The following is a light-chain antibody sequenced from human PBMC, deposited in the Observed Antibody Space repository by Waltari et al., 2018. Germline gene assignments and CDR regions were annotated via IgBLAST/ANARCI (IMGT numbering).Light chain of an antibody. CDR2: DVS. J-gene: IGLJ1*01. CDR1: TRDIVTYTY. CDR3: DSKSSSSPHV. V-gene: IGLV2-14*03. Sequence: QSALPQPAPVSGSPGQSFPVSCPGTTRDIVTYTYFPWYQQHPGKAPKLMIYDVSSRPSGVSNRFSGSKSGNTASLTISGLQAEDEADYYCDSKSSSSPHVFGTGTKVTVL.